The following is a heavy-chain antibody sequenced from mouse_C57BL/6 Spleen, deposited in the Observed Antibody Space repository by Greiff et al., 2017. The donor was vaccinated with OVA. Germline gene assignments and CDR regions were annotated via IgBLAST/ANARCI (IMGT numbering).Heavy chain of an antibody. CDR1: GFTFSSYA. CDR2: ISDGGSYT. Sequence: EVQGVESGGGLVKPGGSLKLSCAASGFTFSSYAMSWVRQTPEKRLEWVATISDGGSYTYYPDNVKGRFTISRDNAKNNLYLQMSHLKSEDTAMYYCARAGQLRLPSWFAYWGQGTLVTVSA. J-gene: IGHJ3*01. D-gene: IGHD3-2*02. V-gene: IGHV5-4*01. CDR3: ARAGQLRLPSWFAY.